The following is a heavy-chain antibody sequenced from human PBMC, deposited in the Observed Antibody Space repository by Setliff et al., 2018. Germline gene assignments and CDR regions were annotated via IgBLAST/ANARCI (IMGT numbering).Heavy chain of an antibody. J-gene: IGHJ3*01. D-gene: IGHD2-21*02. Sequence: PGGSLRLSCAASEFGFSNYWMHWVRQGPGKGPMWVSRISPDGSNTVYADFVRGRFAISRDNAKNSLYLQMNSLRAEDTAVYYCARAGLPYAADVWGQGTKVTV. CDR1: EFGFSNYW. CDR3: ARAGLPYAADV. CDR2: ISPDGSNT. V-gene: IGHV3-74*01.